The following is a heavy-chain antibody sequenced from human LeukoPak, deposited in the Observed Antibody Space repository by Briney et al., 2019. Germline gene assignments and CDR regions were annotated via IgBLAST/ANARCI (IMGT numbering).Heavy chain of an antibody. J-gene: IGHJ6*02. Sequence: ASVKVSCKASGYTFTSYYMHWVRQAPGQGLEWMGIINPSGGSTSYAQKFQGRVTMTRDTSTSTVYMGLSSLRSEDTAVYYCARYCSSTSCSPQDYGMDVWGQGTTVTVSS. CDR2: INPSGGST. V-gene: IGHV1-46*01. CDR1: GYTFTSYY. CDR3: ARYCSSTSCSPQDYGMDV. D-gene: IGHD2-2*01.